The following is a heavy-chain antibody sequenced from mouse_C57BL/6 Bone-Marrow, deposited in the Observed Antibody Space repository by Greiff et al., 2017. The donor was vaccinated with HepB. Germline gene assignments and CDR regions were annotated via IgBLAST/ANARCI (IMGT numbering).Heavy chain of an antibody. Sequence: QVQLQQSDAELVKPGASVKISCKVSGYTFTDHTIHWIKQRPEQGLEWIGYIYPRDGSNKYNEKFKGKATLTADKSSSTAYMPLNSLTAEDSAVYCCARSRFLLGFAYWGEGTLVTVSA. V-gene: IGHV1-78*01. CDR3: ARSRFLLGFAY. D-gene: IGHD6-5*01. CDR2: IYPRDGSN. J-gene: IGHJ3*01. CDR1: GYTFTDHT.